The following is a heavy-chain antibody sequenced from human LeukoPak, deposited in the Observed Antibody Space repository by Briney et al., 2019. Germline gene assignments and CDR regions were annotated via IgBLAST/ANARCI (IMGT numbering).Heavy chain of an antibody. CDR3: AKDLDIVATITGN. CDR1: GFPFSDYV. CDR2: VSGSGGST. D-gene: IGHD5-12*01. Sequence: GSLRLSCTVSGFPFSDYVVHWVRQAPGKGLEWVSGVSGSGGSTYYADSVKGRFTISRDNSKNTLYLQMNSLRAEDTAVYYCAKDLDIVATITGNWGQGTLVTVSS. V-gene: IGHV3-23*01. J-gene: IGHJ4*02.